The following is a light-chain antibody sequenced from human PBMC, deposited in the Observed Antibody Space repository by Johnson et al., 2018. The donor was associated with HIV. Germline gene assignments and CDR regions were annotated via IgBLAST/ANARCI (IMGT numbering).Light chain of an antibody. CDR1: SSNIGNNY. J-gene: IGLJ1*01. CDR3: GTGDSRLSAGFYV. Sequence: QSMLTQPPSVSAAPGQKVTISCSGSSSNIGNNYVSWYQQLPGTAPNLLIYETNKLPSGIPDRFSGPKSGTSATLAITGLPTGAEADYYCGTGDSRLSAGFYVFGTGTKVTVL. V-gene: IGLV1-51*02. CDR2: ETN.